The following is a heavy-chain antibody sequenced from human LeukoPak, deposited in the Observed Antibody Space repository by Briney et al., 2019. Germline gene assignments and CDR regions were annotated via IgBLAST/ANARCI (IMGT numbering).Heavy chain of an antibody. CDR3: AKDNSRDGDYAFHY. J-gene: IGHJ4*02. D-gene: IGHD4-17*01. Sequence: GGSLRLSCAASGFTFSSYSMNWVRQAPGKGLEWVSGISWNSGSIGYADSVKGRFTISRDDAKNSLYLQMNSLRAEDMALYYCAKDNSRDGDYAFHYWGQGTLVTVSS. CDR2: ISWNSGSI. V-gene: IGHV3-9*03. CDR1: GFTFSSYS.